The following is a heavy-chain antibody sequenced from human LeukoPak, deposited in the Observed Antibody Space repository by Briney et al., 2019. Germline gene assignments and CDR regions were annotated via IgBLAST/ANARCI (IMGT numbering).Heavy chain of an antibody. CDR1: GYTFTSYY. V-gene: IGHV1-46*01. CDR2: INPTGGST. J-gene: IGHJ4*02. D-gene: IGHD3-10*01. CDR3: ARALLWFGDLHDY. Sequence: GAAVKVSCKASGYTFTSYYIHWVRQAPGQGLEWMGIINPTGGSTTYAQKFQGRVTMIRDTSTSTVYMELSSLRSEDTAVYYCARALLWFGDLHDYWGQGTLVTVSS.